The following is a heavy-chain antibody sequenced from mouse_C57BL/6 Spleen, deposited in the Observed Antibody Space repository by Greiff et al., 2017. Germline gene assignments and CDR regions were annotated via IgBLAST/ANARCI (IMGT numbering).Heavy chain of an antibody. Sequence: VQLKQSGPELVKPGASVKIPCKASGYTFTDYNMDWVKQSNGKRLEWIGDLHPNNGGTIYTQKFKGKATLTVDKSSSTAYRELRSLTSDDTAGYYCAIDGGTTGCAPGYFDNGGKGTTLTVSS. V-gene: IGHV1-18*01. CDR1: GYTFTDYN. J-gene: IGHJ2*01. CDR2: LHPNNGGT. D-gene: IGHD1-1*01. CDR3: AIDGGTTGCAPGYFDN.